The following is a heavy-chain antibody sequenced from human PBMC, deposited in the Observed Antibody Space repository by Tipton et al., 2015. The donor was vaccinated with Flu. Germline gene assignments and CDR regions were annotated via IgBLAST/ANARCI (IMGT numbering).Heavy chain of an antibody. Sequence: TLSLTCNVSGVSISTGSHYWNWIRQPAGKGLEWIGRIHTSGSTTYNPSLGSRVTISLDTSKNHFSLKLNSVTAADTALYYCAKDSCSGGFCYPDSWGQGTLVTVSS. CDR1: GVSISTGSHY. CDR2: IHTSGST. D-gene: IGHD2-15*01. V-gene: IGHV4-61*02. CDR3: AKDSCSGGFCYPDS. J-gene: IGHJ1*01.